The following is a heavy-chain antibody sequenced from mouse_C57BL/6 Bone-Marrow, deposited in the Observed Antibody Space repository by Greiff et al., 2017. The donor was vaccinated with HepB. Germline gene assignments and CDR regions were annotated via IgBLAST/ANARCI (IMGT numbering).Heavy chain of an antibody. V-gene: IGHV1-15*01. D-gene: IGHD4-1*02. CDR3: TRQLHYYAMDY. J-gene: IGHJ4*01. CDR1: GYTFTDYE. Sequence: VKLLESGAELVRPGASVTLSCKASGYTFTDYEMHWVKQTPVHGLEWIGAIDPETGGTAYNQKFKGKAILTADKSSSTAYMELRSLTSEDSAVYYCTRQLHYYAMDYWGQGTSVTVSS. CDR2: IDPETGGT.